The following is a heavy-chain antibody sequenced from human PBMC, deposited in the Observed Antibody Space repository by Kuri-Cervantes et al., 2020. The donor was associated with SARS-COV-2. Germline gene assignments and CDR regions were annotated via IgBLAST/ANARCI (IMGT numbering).Heavy chain of an antibody. Sequence: KVSCKGSGYSFTSYWIGWVRQMPGKGLEWMGIIYPGDSDTRYSPSFQGQVTISADKSISTAYLQWSSLKASDTAVYYCARQNCSSTSCYTGPQGWFDPWGQGTLVTVSS. V-gene: IGHV5-51*01. CDR2: IYPGDSDT. J-gene: IGHJ5*02. CDR1: GYSFTSYW. D-gene: IGHD2-2*02. CDR3: ARQNCSSTSCYTGPQGWFDP.